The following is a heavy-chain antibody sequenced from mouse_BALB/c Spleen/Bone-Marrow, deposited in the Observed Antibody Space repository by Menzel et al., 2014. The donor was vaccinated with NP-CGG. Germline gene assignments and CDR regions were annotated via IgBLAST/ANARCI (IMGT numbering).Heavy chain of an antibody. CDR2: IDPANGNT. V-gene: IGHV14-3*02. CDR3: AYGSSYDYFDY. J-gene: IGHJ2*01. Sequence: EVQGVESGAELVKPGASVKLSCTASGFNIKDTYMHWVKQRPEQGLEWIGRIDPANGNTKYDPKFQGKATITVDTSSNTAYLQLSSLTSEDTAVYYCAYGSSYDYFDYWGQGTTLTVSS. D-gene: IGHD1-1*01. CDR1: GFNIKDTY.